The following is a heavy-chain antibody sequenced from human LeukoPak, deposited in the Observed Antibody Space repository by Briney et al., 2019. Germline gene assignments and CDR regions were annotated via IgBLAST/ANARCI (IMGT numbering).Heavy chain of an antibody. CDR2: IKQDGSEK. CDR1: GFIFSNYW. D-gene: IGHD3-3*01. CDR3: ARVGLRFLEWSLIPSPVDV. J-gene: IGHJ6*04. V-gene: IGHV3-7*01. Sequence: GSLRLSCAGSGFIFSNYWMSWVRQAPGKGLEWVANIKQDGSEKYYVDSVKGRFTISRDNAKNSLYLQMNSLRAEDTAVYYCARVGLRFLEWSLIPSPVDVWGKGTTVTVSS.